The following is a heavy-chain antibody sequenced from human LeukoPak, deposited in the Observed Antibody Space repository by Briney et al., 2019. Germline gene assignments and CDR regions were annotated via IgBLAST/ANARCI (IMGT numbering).Heavy chain of an antibody. D-gene: IGHD3-22*01. V-gene: IGHV3-33*01. CDR2: IWSDASNQ. J-gene: IGHJ4*02. CDR1: GFSFSTYA. CDR3: ASIITMIVVVPN. Sequence: PGGSLRLSCAASGFSFSTYAMHWVGQAPGKGLDWVAMIWSDASNQYYADSVKGRFTISRDNSKNTLYLQLNSLRAEDTAVYYCASIITMIVVVPNWGQGTLVTVSS.